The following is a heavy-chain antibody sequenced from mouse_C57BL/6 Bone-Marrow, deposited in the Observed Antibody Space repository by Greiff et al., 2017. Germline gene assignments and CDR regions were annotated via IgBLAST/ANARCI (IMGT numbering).Heavy chain of an antibody. J-gene: IGHJ1*03. CDR3: ARNTVVATDWYFDV. CDR1: GFTFSDYG. CDR2: ISNLAYSI. D-gene: IGHD1-1*01. V-gene: IGHV5-15*01. Sequence: EVKLVESGGGLVQPGGSLKLSCAASGFTFSDYGMAWVRQAPRKGPEWVAFISNLAYSIYYADTVTGRFTISRENAKNTLYLERSSLRSEDTAMYYCARNTVVATDWYFDVWGTGTTVTVSS.